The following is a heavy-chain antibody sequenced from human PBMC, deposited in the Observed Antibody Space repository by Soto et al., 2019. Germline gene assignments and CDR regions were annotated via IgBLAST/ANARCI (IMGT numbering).Heavy chain of an antibody. V-gene: IGHV4-39*01. CDR1: GGSISTSVYY. D-gene: IGHD6-19*01. CDR2: IYYSGST. CDR3: ARHYSSGSRNWFDP. J-gene: IGHJ5*02. Sequence: PSETLSLTCTVSGGSISTSVYYWGWIRQPPGKGLEWIGNIYYSGSTYYNPSLRSRVTISVDTSKNQFSLKLSSVTAADTAVFYCARHYSSGSRNWFDPWGQGTLVTVSS.